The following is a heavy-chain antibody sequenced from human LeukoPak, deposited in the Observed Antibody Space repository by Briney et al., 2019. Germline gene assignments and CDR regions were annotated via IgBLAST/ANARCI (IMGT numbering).Heavy chain of an antibody. Sequence: SQTLSLTCTVSGGSISSGGYYWSWNRQHPGKGLEWIGYIYYSGSTYYNPSLKTRVTILVDPYKNQLSLKLSSLTAADTAVYYCARDRSGSSSWYWFDPWGEGTQVTVSS. CDR2: IYYSGST. J-gene: IGHJ5*02. CDR3: ARDRSGSSSWYWFDP. D-gene: IGHD6-13*01. V-gene: IGHV4-31*03. CDR1: GGSISSGGYY.